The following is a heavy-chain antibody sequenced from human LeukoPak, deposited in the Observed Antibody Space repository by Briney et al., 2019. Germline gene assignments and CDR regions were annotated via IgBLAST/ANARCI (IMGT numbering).Heavy chain of an antibody. CDR2: INWNGGST. J-gene: IGHJ3*02. CDR1: GFTFDDYG. D-gene: IGHD3-22*01. V-gene: IGHV3-20*01. Sequence: GGSLRLSCAASGFTFDDYGMSWVRQAPGKGLEWVSGINWNGGSTGYADSVKGRFTISRDNAKNSLYLQMNSLRAENTALYHCARSYDSSGHAAFDIWGQGTMVTVSS. CDR3: ARSYDSSGHAAFDI.